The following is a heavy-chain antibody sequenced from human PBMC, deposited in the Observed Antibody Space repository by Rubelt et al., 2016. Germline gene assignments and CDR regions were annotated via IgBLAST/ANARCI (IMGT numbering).Heavy chain of an antibody. Sequence: QVQLVQSGAEVKKPGASVKVSCKASGYTFTSYGISWVRQAPGQGLEWMGWISAYNGNTNYAQKLQGRVTMTTDTSTSTAYMERRSLRSDDTAGYYCARDVGGNSVLYYFDYWGQGTLVTVSS. V-gene: IGHV1-18*01. D-gene: IGHD4-23*01. CDR1: GYTFTSYG. J-gene: IGHJ4*02. CDR3: ARDVGGNSVLYYFDY. CDR2: ISAYNGNT.